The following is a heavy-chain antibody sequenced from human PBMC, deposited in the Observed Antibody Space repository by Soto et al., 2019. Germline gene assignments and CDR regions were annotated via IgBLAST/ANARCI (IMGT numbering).Heavy chain of an antibody. D-gene: IGHD2-15*01. V-gene: IGHV4-34*01. CDR3: ATSPATRIKDDFDI. CDR1: GGSFSGYY. J-gene: IGHJ3*02. Sequence: SQTLSLTCAVYGGSFSGYYWSWIRQPPGKGLEWIGEINHSGSTNYNPSLKSRVTISVDTSKNQFSLKLSSVTAADTAVYYCATSPATRIKDDFDIWGQGTMVTAS. CDR2: INHSGST.